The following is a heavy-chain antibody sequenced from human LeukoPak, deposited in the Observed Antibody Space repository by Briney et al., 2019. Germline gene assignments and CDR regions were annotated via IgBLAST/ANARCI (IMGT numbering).Heavy chain of an antibody. CDR1: GGIFSSYG. CDR3: ASGGYGDSDY. CDR2: IIPILGIA. V-gene: IGHV1-69*04. D-gene: IGHD4-17*01. Sequence: SVKVSCKASGGIFSSYGISWVRQAPGQGLEWMGRIIPILGIANYAQKFQGRVTITADKSTSTAYMELSSLRSEDTAVYYCASGGYGDSDYWGQGTLVTVSS. J-gene: IGHJ4*02.